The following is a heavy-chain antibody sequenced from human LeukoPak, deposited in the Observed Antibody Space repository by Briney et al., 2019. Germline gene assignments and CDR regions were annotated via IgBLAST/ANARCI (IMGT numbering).Heavy chain of an antibody. Sequence: GASVKVSCKASGYKFTGYYIHWVRQAPGQGLECMGWINANTGATNYAQKFQGRVTMTRDTSISTAYVELSRLTSDDTAVYYCARVPPVAGTWGRPLDYWGQGTLVTVSS. D-gene: IGHD6-19*01. CDR3: ARVPPVAGTWGRPLDY. V-gene: IGHV1-2*02. CDR1: GYKFTGYY. CDR2: INANTGAT. J-gene: IGHJ4*02.